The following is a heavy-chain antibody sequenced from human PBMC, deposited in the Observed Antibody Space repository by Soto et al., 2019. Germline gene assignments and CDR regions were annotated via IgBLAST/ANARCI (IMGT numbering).Heavy chain of an antibody. CDR1: GGAISRGGYY. CDR3: ARAIDP. J-gene: IGHJ5*02. CDR2: IYFRGRT. V-gene: IGHV4-31*03. Sequence: QVQLQESGPGLVKPSQTLSLTCTVSGGAISRGGYYWSWIRQHTGKGLEWIGYIYFRGRTYYNPSLKSRVTISVDTSKNQFALKLSSVTAADTAVYYCARAIDPWGQGTLVTVSS.